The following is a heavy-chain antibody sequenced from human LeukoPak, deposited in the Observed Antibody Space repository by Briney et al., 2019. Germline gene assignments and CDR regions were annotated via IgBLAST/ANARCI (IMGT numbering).Heavy chain of an antibody. J-gene: IGHJ4*02. Sequence: PGGSLRLSCAASGFTFSSYWMSWVRQAPGKGLEWVANIKQDGSEKYYVDSVKGRFIISRDSAKNSLYLQMNSLRVEDTAVYYCARGGLRLLEWLSPFDYWGQGTLVTVSS. CDR2: IKQDGSEK. CDR3: ARGGLRLLEWLSPFDY. D-gene: IGHD3-3*01. V-gene: IGHV3-7*01. CDR1: GFTFSSYW.